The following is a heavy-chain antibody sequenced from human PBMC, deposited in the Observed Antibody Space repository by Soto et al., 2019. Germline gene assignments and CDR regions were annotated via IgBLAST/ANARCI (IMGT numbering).Heavy chain of an antibody. CDR2: IYHSGST. J-gene: IGHJ4*02. CDR1: GGSISSGGYS. D-gene: IGHD3-22*01. V-gene: IGHV4-30-2*01. CDR3: VRGPADTY. Sequence: QLQLQESGSGLVKPSQTLSLTCAVSGGSISSGGYSWSWIRQPPGKGLEWIGYIYHSGSTYYNPASTRRVTISVDRCKNLFSLKLSSVAAAETAVYYCVRGPADTYWGQGTVVPVSS.